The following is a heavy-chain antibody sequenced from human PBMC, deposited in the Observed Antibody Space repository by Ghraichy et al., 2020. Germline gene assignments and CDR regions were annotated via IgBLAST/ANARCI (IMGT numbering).Heavy chain of an antibody. CDR1: RFNFSNYA. V-gene: IGHV3-23*01. CDR3: AKLFSRIVVVPAAGMDV. Sequence: GESLNISCAASRFNFSNYAMTWVRQALGKGLEWVSAISGSGGSTYYADSGKGRFTISRDNSKNTLYLQMNSLRAEDTAVYYCAKLFSRIVVVPAAGMDVWGQGTTVTVSS. CDR2: ISGSGGST. D-gene: IGHD2-2*01. J-gene: IGHJ6*02.